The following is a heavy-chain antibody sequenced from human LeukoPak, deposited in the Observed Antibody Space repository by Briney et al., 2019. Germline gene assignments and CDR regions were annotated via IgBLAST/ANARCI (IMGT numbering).Heavy chain of an antibody. CDR3: AKARGSSVYEQFDY. V-gene: IGHV3-33*06. D-gene: IGHD5/OR15-5a*01. Sequence: GGSLRLSCAASGFIFSSYGMHWVRQAPGKGLEWVAVIWYDGSNKYYADSVKGRFTISRDNSKNTLYLQMNSLRADDTAVYYCAKARGSSVYEQFDYWGQGTQVTVSP. CDR1: GFIFSSYG. J-gene: IGHJ4*02. CDR2: IWYDGSNK.